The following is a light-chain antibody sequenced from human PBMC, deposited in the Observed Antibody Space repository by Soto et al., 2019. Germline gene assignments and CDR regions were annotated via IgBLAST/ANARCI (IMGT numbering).Light chain of an antibody. CDR2: DAS. V-gene: IGKV3-11*01. J-gene: IGKJ1*01. CDR1: QSVTTN. CDR3: LQRSIWPRT. Sequence: EVVLTQSPDTLSLSPGERATLSCRASQSVTTNFAWYQQKPGQPPRLLIYDASNRAAGIPARFSAWGSGTEFILTISNLEPEDFATYYCLQRSIWPRTFGQGTKVEI.